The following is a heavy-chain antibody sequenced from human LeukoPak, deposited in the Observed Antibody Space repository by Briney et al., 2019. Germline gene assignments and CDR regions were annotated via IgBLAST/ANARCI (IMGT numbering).Heavy chain of an antibody. CDR3: ARPQYYYDSSGYYYDWYFDL. CDR1: AYTFTSYA. V-gene: IGHV1-69*04. J-gene: IGHJ2*01. D-gene: IGHD3-22*01. CDR2: IIPILGIA. Sequence: SVKVSCKASAYTFTSYAISWVRQAPGQGLEWMGRIIPILGIANYAQKFQGRVTITADKSTSTAYMELSSLRSEDTAVYYCARPQYYYDSSGYYYDWYFDLWGRGTLVTVSS.